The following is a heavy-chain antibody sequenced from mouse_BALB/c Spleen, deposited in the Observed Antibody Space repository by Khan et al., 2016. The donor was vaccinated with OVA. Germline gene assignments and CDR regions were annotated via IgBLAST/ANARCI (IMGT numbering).Heavy chain of an antibody. V-gene: IGHV5-6-3*01. CDR1: EFTFSNYG. J-gene: IGHJ2*01. CDR2: INRNGGST. D-gene: IGHD2-3*01. Sequence: EVELVESGGGLVQPGGSLKLSCAASEFTFSNYGMSWVRQTPDKRLELVATINRNGGSTYYPDTVQGRFTISRDNGQNTLYLQMSSLRSEDTGMYYCSRDGYYETYFDYWGQGTALTVSS. CDR3: SRDGYYETYFDY.